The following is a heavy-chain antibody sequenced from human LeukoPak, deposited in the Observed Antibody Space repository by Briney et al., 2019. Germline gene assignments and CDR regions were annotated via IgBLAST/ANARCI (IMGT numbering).Heavy chain of an antibody. CDR2: INWNGGST. D-gene: IGHD2-2*02. J-gene: IGHJ3*02. V-gene: IGHV3-20*04. CDR3: ARRDIVVVPAAIFGAFDI. CDR1: GFTFSSHY. Sequence: GGSLRLSCAASGFTFSSHYMTWVRQAPGKGLEWVSGINWNGGSTGYADSVKGRFTISRDNAKNSLYLQMNSLRAEDTALYYCARRDIVVVPAAIFGAFDIWGQGTMVTVSS.